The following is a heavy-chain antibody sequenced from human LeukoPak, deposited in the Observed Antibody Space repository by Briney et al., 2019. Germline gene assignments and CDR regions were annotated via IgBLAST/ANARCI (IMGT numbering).Heavy chain of an antibody. CDR1: GFTLATYS. CDR2: ISSSSAYI. J-gene: IGHJ5*02. Sequence: GGSLRLSCAASGFTLATYSMNWVRQAPGKGLEWVSSISSSSAYIYYADSVKGRFTISRDNAKNSLYLQMNSLRAEDTAVYYCARDRGNWFDPWGQGTLVTVSS. V-gene: IGHV3-21*01. CDR3: ARDRGNWFDP. D-gene: IGHD3-10*01.